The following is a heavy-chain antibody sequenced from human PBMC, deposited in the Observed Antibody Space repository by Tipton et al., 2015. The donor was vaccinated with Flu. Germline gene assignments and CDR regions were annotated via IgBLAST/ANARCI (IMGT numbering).Heavy chain of an antibody. CDR1: GDSIRSYY. CDR3: ARARAPYYSYAMDV. Sequence: TLSLTCIVSGDSIRSYYWSWIRQSPGKGLEWIGYIYDSGTTDSNPSLKSRVTISVDTSKNRFSLKLTSVTAADTAVYYCARARAPYYSYAMDVWGQGTTVIVSS. CDR2: IYDSGTT. V-gene: IGHV4-59*01. J-gene: IGHJ6*02.